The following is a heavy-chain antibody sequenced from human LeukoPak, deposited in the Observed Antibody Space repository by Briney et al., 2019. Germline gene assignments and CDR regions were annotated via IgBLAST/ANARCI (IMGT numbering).Heavy chain of an antibody. CDR3: ARDQAYCSSTSCYYYYMDV. V-gene: IGHV3-7*03. J-gene: IGHJ6*03. D-gene: IGHD2-2*01. CDR1: GFIFNNYW. CDR2: IKQDGSDK. Sequence: GGSLRLSCAASGFIFNNYWISWVRQAPGEGLEWVANIKQDGSDKYYVDSVKGRFTISRDNSKNTLYLQMNSLRAEDTAVYYCARDQAYCSSTSCYYYYMDVWGKGTTVTVSS.